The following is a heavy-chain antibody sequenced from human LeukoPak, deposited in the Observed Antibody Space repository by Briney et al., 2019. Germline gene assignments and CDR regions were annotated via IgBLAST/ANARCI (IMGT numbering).Heavy chain of an antibody. J-gene: IGHJ4*02. CDR1: GGSISSGGYS. D-gene: IGHD6-6*01. CDR3: ARSSVAPRPDY. V-gene: IGHV4-30-2*02. Sequence: SETLSLTCAVSGGSISSGGYSWSWIRQPPGKGLEWIGYIYHSGSTYYNPSLKSRVTISVDTSKNQFSLKLSSVTAADTAVYYCARSSVAPRPDYWGQGTLVTVSS. CDR2: IYHSGST.